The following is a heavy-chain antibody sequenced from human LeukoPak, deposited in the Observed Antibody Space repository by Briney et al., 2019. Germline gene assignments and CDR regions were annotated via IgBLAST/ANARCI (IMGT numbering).Heavy chain of an antibody. J-gene: IGHJ4*02. CDR1: GFTFSSYG. CDR3: ARKFITIFGVVMDFDY. CDR2: ISGSGGST. D-gene: IGHD3-3*01. Sequence: PGGSLRLSCAAPGFTFSSYGMSWVRQAPGKGLEWVSAISGSGGSTYYADSVKGRFTISRDNSKNTLYLQMNSLRGEDTAVYYCARKFITIFGVVMDFDYWGQGTLVTVSS. V-gene: IGHV3-23*01.